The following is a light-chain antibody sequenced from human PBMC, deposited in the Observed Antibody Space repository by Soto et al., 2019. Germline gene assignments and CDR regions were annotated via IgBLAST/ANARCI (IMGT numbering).Light chain of an antibody. CDR1: QSVSSSY. J-gene: IGKJ2*01. Sequence: EIVLTQSPGTLSLSPGERGTLSCRASQSVSSSYLAWYQQKPGQAPRLLMYGTSTRATGTPDRFSGSGSGTDFTLTISSLEPEDVAVYYCQQRSNWPRTFGQGTKLEIK. V-gene: IGKV3D-20*02. CDR3: QQRSNWPRT. CDR2: GTS.